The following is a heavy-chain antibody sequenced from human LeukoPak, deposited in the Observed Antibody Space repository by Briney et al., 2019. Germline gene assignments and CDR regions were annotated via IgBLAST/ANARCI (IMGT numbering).Heavy chain of an antibody. Sequence: GASVKVSCKASGYTFTSYDINWVRQATGQGLEWMGWMNPNSGNTGYAQRFQGRVTMTRNTSISTAYMELSSLRSEDTAVYYCARGPAYHDYGGNSGDFDYWGQGTLVTVSS. CDR1: GYTFTSYD. V-gene: IGHV1-8*01. CDR3: ARGPAYHDYGGNSGDFDY. CDR2: MNPNSGNT. D-gene: IGHD4-23*01. J-gene: IGHJ4*02.